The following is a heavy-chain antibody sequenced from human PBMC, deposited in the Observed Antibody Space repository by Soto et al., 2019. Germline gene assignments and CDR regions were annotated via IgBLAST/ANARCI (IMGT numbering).Heavy chain of an antibody. J-gene: IGHJ4*02. Sequence: PGGSLRLSCAASGFTFGNYWMHWVRQAPGKGLEWVSRMNSDGSTINYADSVKGRFTVSRDNAKSTLYLQMNSLRAEDTAVYYCATAEVDYWGPGTLVTAPQ. V-gene: IGHV3-74*01. CDR3: ATAEVDY. CDR2: MNSDGSTI. CDR1: GFTFGNYW.